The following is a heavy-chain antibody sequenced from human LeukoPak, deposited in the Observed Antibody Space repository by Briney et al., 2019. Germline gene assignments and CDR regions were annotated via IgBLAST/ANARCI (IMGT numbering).Heavy chain of an antibody. V-gene: IGHV4-34*01. J-gene: IGHJ6*04. D-gene: IGHD2-15*01. CDR3: ARGKRWSGGSCYYGMDV. Sequence: PSETLSLTCAVYGGSFSGYYWSWIRQPPGKGLEWIGEINHSGSTNYNPSLKSRVTISVDTSKNQFSLKLSSVTAADTAVYYCARGKRWSGGSCYYGMDVWGKGTTVIVTS. CDR1: GGSFSGYY. CDR2: INHSGST.